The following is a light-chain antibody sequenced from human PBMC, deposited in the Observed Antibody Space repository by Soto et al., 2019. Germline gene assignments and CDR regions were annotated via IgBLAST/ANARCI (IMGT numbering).Light chain of an antibody. J-gene: IGKJ1*01. CDR2: DAS. V-gene: IGKV3-15*01. CDR1: QNINTY. CDR3: QQYNNCLTWT. Sequence: EIVVTRSRPPLCFCRLEIATLSCWASQNINTYLAWYQQKPGQAPRLLIYDASTRATGIPARFSGSGSGTEFTLTISSLQSEDFAVYYCQQYNNCLTWTFGQGTKVDIK.